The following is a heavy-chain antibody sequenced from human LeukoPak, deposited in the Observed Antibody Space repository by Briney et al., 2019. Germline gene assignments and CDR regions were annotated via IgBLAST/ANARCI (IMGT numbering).Heavy chain of an antibody. CDR1: GFTFSSYG. J-gene: IGHJ4*02. Sequence: PGGSLRLSCAASGFTFSSYGFHWVRQAPGKGLEWVAFIRYDGGTKFYADSVKGRFTISRDNSKNTLYLQMNSLRAEDTAVYYCAKKYGSGTYDCFDYWGQGTLVTVSS. D-gene: IGHD3-10*01. V-gene: IGHV3-30*02. CDR2: IRYDGGTK. CDR3: AKKYGSGTYDCFDY.